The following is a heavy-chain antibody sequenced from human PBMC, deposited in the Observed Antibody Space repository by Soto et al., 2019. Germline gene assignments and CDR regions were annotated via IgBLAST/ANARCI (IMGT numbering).Heavy chain of an antibody. Sequence: PSETVSHTCTVSGAAISSNYWNRIRQPPGKGLEWIGEIYHSGSTNYNPSLKSRVTISVDKSKNQFSLKLSSVTAADTAVYYCARIGITMVRGVIIFYYRMVVWGQGTTVTDSS. CDR3: ARIGITMVRGVIIFYYRMVV. J-gene: IGHJ6*02. V-gene: IGHV4-59*12. CDR1: GAAISSNY. CDR2: IYHSGST. D-gene: IGHD3-10*01.